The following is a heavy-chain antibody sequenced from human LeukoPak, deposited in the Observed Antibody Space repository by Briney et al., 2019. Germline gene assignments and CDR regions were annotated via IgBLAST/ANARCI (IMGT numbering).Heavy chain of an antibody. J-gene: IGHJ4*02. V-gene: IGHV4-34*01. D-gene: IGHD2-21*01. CDR2: ISHTEGT. CDR1: GVSINDYY. CDR3: ARIRCGHSGAVCYNH. Sequence: SETLSLTCGVFGVSINDYYWSWIRQSPGKGLEWIGEISHTEGTRYNPSLESRVTMSVGTSENQLSLKLIFVTAADTAVYYCARIRCGHSGAVCYNHWGLGTLVTVSS.